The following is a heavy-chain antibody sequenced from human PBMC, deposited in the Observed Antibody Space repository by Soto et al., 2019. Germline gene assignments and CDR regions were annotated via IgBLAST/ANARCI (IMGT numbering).Heavy chain of an antibody. CDR3: ARNIVVVPAAYYYMDV. CDR1: GGSFSGYY. D-gene: IGHD2-2*01. CDR2: INHSGST. V-gene: IGHV4-34*01. J-gene: IGHJ6*03. Sequence: SETLSLTCAVYGGSFSGYYWSWIRQPPGKGLEWIGEINHSGSTNYNPSLKSRVTISVDTSKNQFSLKLSSVTAADTAVYYCARNIVVVPAAYYYMDVWGKGTTVTVSS.